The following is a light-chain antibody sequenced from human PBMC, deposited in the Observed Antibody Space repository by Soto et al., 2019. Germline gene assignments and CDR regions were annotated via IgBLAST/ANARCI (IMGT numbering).Light chain of an antibody. CDR3: QQYDTNSPYT. Sequence: DIQMTQSPSTVYAFVGDTVTITRRASQAITNWMAWYHQKPGKAPNLLIYRASTLERGVPSRFSGSGSGNDFTLTISGLQSDDFGTYNCQQYDTNSPYTFGQGTRLESK. V-gene: IGKV1-5*03. CDR1: QAITNW. J-gene: IGKJ2*01. CDR2: RAS.